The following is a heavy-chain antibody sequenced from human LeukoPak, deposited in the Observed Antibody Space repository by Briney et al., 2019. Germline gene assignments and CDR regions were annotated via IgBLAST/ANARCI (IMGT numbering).Heavy chain of an antibody. V-gene: IGHV3-21*06. Sequence: GGSLRLPCAASGFIFSTYSMIWVRQAPGKGLEWVSSVSGTSEYIYYADSVRGRFTISRDNAKNTVYLQMNSLRAEDTAVYYCARWYSSGWYSDYWGQGTLVTVSS. J-gene: IGHJ4*02. CDR2: VSGTSEYI. CDR3: ARWYSSGWYSDY. CDR1: GFIFSTYS. D-gene: IGHD6-19*01.